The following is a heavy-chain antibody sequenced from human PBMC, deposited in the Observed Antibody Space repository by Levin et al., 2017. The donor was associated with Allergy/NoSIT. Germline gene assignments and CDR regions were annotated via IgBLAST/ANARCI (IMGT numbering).Heavy chain of an antibody. V-gene: IGHV4-30-2*01. CDR3: AREVNYYDDSGTFVGAIDV. J-gene: IGHJ3*01. D-gene: IGHD3-22*01. CDR2: IFHSGFA. CDR1: GGSIRSGGSS. Sequence: SETLSLTCAVSGGSIRSGGSSWSWIRQPPGTGLEWIGYIFHSGFAQYNLSLKSRVTMSVDRSKNQFSLKLTSVTAADTAVYYCAREVNYYDDSGTFVGAIDVWGQGTMVIVSS.